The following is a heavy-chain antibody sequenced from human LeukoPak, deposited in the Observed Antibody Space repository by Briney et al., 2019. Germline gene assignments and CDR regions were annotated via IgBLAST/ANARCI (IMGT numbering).Heavy chain of an antibody. Sequence: SETLSLTCTVSGGSISTYLWGWIRQPPRKGLEWIGYISDSGSTNCNPSLKSRVTISVDTSRNQFSLNLNSVTAADTAVYYCARVKLETGTRGFGYSDYWGQGTLVTVSS. CDR1: GGSISTYL. J-gene: IGHJ4*02. CDR3: ARVKLETGTRGFGYSDY. CDR2: ISDSGST. D-gene: IGHD5-24*01. V-gene: IGHV4-59*01.